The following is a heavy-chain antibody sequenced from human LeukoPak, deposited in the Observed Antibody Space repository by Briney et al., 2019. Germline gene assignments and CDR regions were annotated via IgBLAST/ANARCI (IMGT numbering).Heavy chain of an antibody. CDR3: VIGEGWQPDY. CDR1: GASISSFF. Sequence: SETLSLTCAVSGASISSFFCNWVRQPPGKGLEWIGYIYKSENTNYNPSLKSRVTISGDTSKNEFSLKLTSVTAADTAEYYCVIGEGWQPDYWGQGTLVTVSS. CDR2: IYKSENT. J-gene: IGHJ4*01. D-gene: IGHD5-24*01. V-gene: IGHV4-59*01.